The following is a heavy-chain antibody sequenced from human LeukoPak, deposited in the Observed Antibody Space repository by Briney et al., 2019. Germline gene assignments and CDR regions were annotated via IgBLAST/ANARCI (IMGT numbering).Heavy chain of an antibody. D-gene: IGHD6-13*01. J-gene: IGHJ4*02. CDR2: IYPGDSDT. CDR1: GYSFTSYW. Sequence: GESLKISCKGSGYSFTSYWIGWVRQMSGKGLEWMGIIYPGDSDTRYSPSFQGQVTISADKSISTAYLQWSSLKASDTAMYYCARPAGHSSSWYYFDYWGQGTLVTVSS. CDR3: ARPAGHSSSWYYFDY. V-gene: IGHV5-51*01.